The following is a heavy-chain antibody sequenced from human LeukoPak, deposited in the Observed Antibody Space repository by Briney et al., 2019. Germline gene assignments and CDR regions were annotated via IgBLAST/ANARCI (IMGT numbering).Heavy chain of an antibody. Sequence: SETLSLTCAVYGGSFSGYYWSWIRQPPGKGLEWIGEINHSGSTNYNPSLKSRVTISVDTSKNQFSLKLSSVTAADTAVYYGARACGGWGFDPWGQGTLVTVSS. CDR3: ARACGGWGFDP. D-gene: IGHD2-21*01. V-gene: IGHV4-34*01. CDR1: GGSFSGYY. J-gene: IGHJ5*02. CDR2: INHSGST.